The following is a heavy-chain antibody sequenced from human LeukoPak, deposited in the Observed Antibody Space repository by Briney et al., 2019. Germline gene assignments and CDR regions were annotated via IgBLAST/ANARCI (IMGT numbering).Heavy chain of an antibody. CDR2: INPNSGGT. V-gene: IGHV1-2*02. CDR3: ARDQDYYDSSSIS. CDR1: GYTFTSYY. Sequence: GASVKVSCKASGYTFTSYYMHWVRQAPGQGLEWMGWINPNSGGTNYAQKFQGRVTMTRDTSISTAYMELSRLRSDDTAVYYCARDQDYYDSSSISWGQGTLVTVSS. D-gene: IGHD3-22*01. J-gene: IGHJ5*02.